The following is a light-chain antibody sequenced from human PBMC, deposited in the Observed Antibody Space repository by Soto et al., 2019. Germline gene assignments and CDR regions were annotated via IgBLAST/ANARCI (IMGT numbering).Light chain of an antibody. V-gene: IGLV2-14*01. CDR3: TSWTTSTTMK. CDR2: DVN. Sequence: QSALTQPASVSGSPGQSITISCTGTSSDVGAYNYVSWYQQHPGKAPKLMIYDVNIRPSGVSNRFSGSKSGNTASLTISGLQAEGEADYYCTSWTTSTTMKFGGGTKLTVL. J-gene: IGLJ2*01. CDR1: SSDVGAYNY.